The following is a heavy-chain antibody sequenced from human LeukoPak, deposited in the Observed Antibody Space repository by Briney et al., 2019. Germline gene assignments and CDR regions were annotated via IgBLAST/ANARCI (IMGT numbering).Heavy chain of an antibody. Sequence: GGSLRLSCVASGFSFSDYWMGWVRQAPEKGLEWVANIAHDGSEKKYVDSVKGHFTISRDNAKNTLYLQMNGLRVENTGVYYCARPSQYSGSYFDSWGQGTLVTVSS. J-gene: IGHJ4*02. D-gene: IGHD1-26*01. CDR2: IAHDGSEK. CDR3: ARPSQYSGSYFDS. CDR1: GFSFSDYW. V-gene: IGHV3-7*01.